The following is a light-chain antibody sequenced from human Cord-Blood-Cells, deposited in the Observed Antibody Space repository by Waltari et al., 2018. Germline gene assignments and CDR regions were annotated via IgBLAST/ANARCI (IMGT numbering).Light chain of an antibody. Sequence: HSALAQPRSVSGSPGQSVPISCTGTSRDVGGYHYASWYQQHPGQAPKLMIYDVSKRPSGVPDRFSGSKSGNTASLTISGLQAEDEADYYCCSYAGSYTWVFGGGTKLTVL. CDR2: DVS. J-gene: IGLJ3*02. V-gene: IGLV2-11*01. CDR3: CSYAGSYTWV. CDR1: SRDVGGYHY.